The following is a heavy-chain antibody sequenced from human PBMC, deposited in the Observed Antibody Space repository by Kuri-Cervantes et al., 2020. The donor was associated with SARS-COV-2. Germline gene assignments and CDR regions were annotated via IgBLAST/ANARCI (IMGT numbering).Heavy chain of an antibody. CDR2: IYHSGST. V-gene: IGHV4-38-2*02. CDR3: ARVPIAAPEY. J-gene: IGHJ4*02. Sequence: SCTVSGYSISSGYYWGWIRQPPGKGLEWIGSIYHSGSTYYNPSLKSRVTISVDTSKNQFSLKLSSVTAADTAVYYCARVPIAAPEYWGQGTLVTVSS. CDR1: GYSISSGYY. D-gene: IGHD6-13*01.